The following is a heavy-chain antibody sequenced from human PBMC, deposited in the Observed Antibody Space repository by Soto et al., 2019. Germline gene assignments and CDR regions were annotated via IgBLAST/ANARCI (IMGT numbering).Heavy chain of an antibody. Sequence: GGSLRLSCAASGFTVSSNYMSWVRQAPGKGLEWVSVIYSSGSTYYADSVKGRFTISRDDSKNTLFLQMSSLRAEDTAVFYCATAKLPLPWRFDYWGQGTLVTVSS. J-gene: IGHJ4*02. D-gene: IGHD2-15*01. CDR2: IYSSGST. V-gene: IGHV3-66*01. CDR3: ATAKLPLPWRFDY. CDR1: GFTVSSNY.